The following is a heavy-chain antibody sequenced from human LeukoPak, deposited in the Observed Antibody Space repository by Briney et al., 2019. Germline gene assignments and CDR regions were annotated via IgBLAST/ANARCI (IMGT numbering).Heavy chain of an antibody. V-gene: IGHV4-59*11. CDR2: IYYSGST. D-gene: IGHD6-13*01. Sequence: SETLSLTCTVSGGSISSHYWSWIRQPPGKGLEWIGYIYYSGSTNYNPSLKSRVTISVDTSKNQFSLKLSSVTAADTAVYYCARSWTRYTPDYWGQGTLVTVSS. CDR1: GGSISSHY. J-gene: IGHJ4*02. CDR3: ARSWTRYTPDY.